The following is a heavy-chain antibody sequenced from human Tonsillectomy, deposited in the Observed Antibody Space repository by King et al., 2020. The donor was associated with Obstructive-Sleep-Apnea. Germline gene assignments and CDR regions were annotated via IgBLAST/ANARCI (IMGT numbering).Heavy chain of an antibody. V-gene: IGHV1-46*03. CDR1: GDTFTNSSDY. CDR3: AREYGYSGTFSFYYAMDV. CDR2: INPSDGST. D-gene: IGHD1-26*01. Sequence: QLVQSGAEVKKPGASVKVFCKASGDTFTNSSDYIHWVRQAPGHGLAWMGIINPSDGSTNDVQKFQDRVPMTSDTSTTTVYMGLSSLISEDTAVYFCAREYGYSGTFSFYYAMDVWGQGPTV. J-gene: IGHJ6*02.